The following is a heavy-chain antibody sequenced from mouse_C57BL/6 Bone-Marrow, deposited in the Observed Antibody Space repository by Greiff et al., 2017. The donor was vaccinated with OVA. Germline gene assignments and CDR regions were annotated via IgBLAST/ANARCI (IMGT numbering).Heavy chain of an antibody. CDR3: AREGNYSPWFAY. CDR2: IYPGDGDT. CDR1: GYAFSSYW. J-gene: IGHJ3*01. Sequence: QVQLQQSGAELVKPGASVKISCKASGYAFSSYWMNWVKQRPGKGLEWIGQIYPGDGDTNYNGKFKGKATLTADKSSSTAYMQLSSLTSEDSAVYFCAREGNYSPWFAYWGQGTLVTVSA. D-gene: IGHD2-12*01. V-gene: IGHV1-80*01.